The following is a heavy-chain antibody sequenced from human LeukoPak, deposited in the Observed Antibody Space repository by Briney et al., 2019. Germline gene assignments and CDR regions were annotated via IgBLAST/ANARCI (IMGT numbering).Heavy chain of an antibody. CDR2: IYYSGST. J-gene: IGHJ5*02. V-gene: IGHV4-39*01. D-gene: IGHD6-13*01. CDR1: GGPISSSSYY. Sequence: SETLSLTCTVSGGPISSSSYYWGWIRQPPGKGLEWIGSIYYSGSTYYNPSLKSRVTISVDTSKNQFSLKLSSVTAADTAVYYCASQRSYSSSWFGWFDPWGQGTLVTVSS. CDR3: ASQRSYSSSWFGWFDP.